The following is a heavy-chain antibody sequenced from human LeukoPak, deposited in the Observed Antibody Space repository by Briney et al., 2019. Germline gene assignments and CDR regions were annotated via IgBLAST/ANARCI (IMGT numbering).Heavy chain of an antibody. Sequence: GSLRLSCAASGITFSSYMLTWVRQAPGKGLEWVANIKQDGSEKYYVDSVEGRFTISRDNAKNSLYLQMNSLRAEDTALYYCAKEIAVAGSFDYWGQGTLVTVSS. V-gene: IGHV3-7*03. CDR2: IKQDGSEK. D-gene: IGHD6-19*01. CDR3: AKEIAVAGSFDY. CDR1: GITFSSYM. J-gene: IGHJ4*02.